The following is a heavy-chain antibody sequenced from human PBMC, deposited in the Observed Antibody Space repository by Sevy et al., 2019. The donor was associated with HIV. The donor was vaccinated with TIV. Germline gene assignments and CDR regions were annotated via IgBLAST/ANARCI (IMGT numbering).Heavy chain of an antibody. Sequence: GESLKISCKGSGYSFSGYWVAWVRQMPGKGLEWMGIIYPDNSNVKYSPSFEGQVTISVAKSISTAYLQWGSLKASDTAMYYCAGLQGYGSSTSCSFATLWFDPWGQGSMVTVSS. CDR1: GYSFSGYW. CDR2: IYPDNSNV. D-gene: IGHD2-2*01. J-gene: IGHJ5*02. V-gene: IGHV5-51*01. CDR3: AGLQGYGSSTSCSFATLWFDP.